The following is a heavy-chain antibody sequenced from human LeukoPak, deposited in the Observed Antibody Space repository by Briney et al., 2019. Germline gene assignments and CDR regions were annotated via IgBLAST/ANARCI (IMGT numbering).Heavy chain of an antibody. J-gene: IGHJ4*02. D-gene: IGHD3-10*01. CDR3: VTDQTGRHPYFFDY. CDR2: IKEDGSEI. Sequence: GGSLRLSCAASGFTFSNAWMTWVRHVLGKGLEWVANIKEDGSEIYYVDAVKGRFSISRDNAKTSLYLQMNNLSVADTAVYYCVTDQTGRHPYFFDYWGQGTLVTVSS. V-gene: IGHV3-7*01. CDR1: GFTFSNAW.